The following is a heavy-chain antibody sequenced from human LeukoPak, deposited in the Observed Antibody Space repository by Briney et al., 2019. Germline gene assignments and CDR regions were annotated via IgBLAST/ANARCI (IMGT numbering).Heavy chain of an antibody. CDR2: INPNGGGT. Sequence: ASVKVSCKASGYTFTCYYMHWVRQAPGQGLEWMGWINPNGGGTNYAQKFQGRGTMTRDTSISTAYMELSRLRSDDTAVYYCARDYYDSSGYYHYYGMDVWGQGTTVTVSS. J-gene: IGHJ6*02. CDR3: ARDYYDSSGYYHYYGMDV. CDR1: GYTFTCYY. V-gene: IGHV1-2*02. D-gene: IGHD3-22*01.